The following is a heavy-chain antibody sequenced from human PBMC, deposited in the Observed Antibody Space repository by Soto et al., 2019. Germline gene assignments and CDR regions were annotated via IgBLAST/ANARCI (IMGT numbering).Heavy chain of an antibody. Sequence: GGSLRLSGAASGFTFSTYAMHWVRQAPGKGLEYVSAISSNGGSTYYADSVKGRFTISRDNSKNTLYLQMSSLRPEDTAVYYCARVVPAAMYYYYGMDVWGQGTTVTVSS. D-gene: IGHD2-2*01. J-gene: IGHJ6*02. V-gene: IGHV3-64D*06. CDR3: ARVVPAAMYYYYGMDV. CDR2: ISSNGGST. CDR1: GFTFSTYA.